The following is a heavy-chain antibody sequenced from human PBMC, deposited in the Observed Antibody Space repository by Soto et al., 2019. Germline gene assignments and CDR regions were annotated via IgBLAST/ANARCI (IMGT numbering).Heavy chain of an antibody. CDR1: GGTFSSYA. V-gene: IGHV1-69*13. CDR3: ARVLLWFGETSNWFDP. CDR2: IIPIFGTA. Sequence: SVKVSCKASGGTFSSYAISWVRQAPGQGLEWMGGIIPIFGTANYAQKFQGRVTITADESTSTAYMELSSLRSEDTAVYYCARVLLWFGETSNWFDPWGQGTLVTVSS. J-gene: IGHJ5*02. D-gene: IGHD3-10*01.